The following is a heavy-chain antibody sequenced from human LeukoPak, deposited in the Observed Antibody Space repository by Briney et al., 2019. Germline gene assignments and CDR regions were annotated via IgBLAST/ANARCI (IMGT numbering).Heavy chain of an antibody. Sequence: GGSLRLSCVASGFNVSTNYMSWVRQAPGKGLEWVSVIYNGGTTYYADAMQGRFTISRDISKNTVYLQLTSLRVEDTAVYYCARDPYSSGWYLYWGQGILVTVSS. V-gene: IGHV3-66*01. CDR3: ARDPYSSGWYLY. J-gene: IGHJ4*02. CDR1: GFNVSTNY. D-gene: IGHD6-19*01. CDR2: IYNGGTT.